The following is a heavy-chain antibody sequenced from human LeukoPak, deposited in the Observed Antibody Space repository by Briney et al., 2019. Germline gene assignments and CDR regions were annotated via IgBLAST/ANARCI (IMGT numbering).Heavy chain of an antibody. CDR1: GFTFSSYG. CDR2: IWYDGSNK. V-gene: IGHV3-33*01. J-gene: IGHJ4*02. CDR3: ARGLGITVTTEAVFDY. Sequence: PGGSLRLSCAASGFTFSSYGMHWVRQAPGKGLEWVSIIWYDGSNKYYADSVKGRFTISKDNSKNTLYLQMNSLRVVDTAVYYCARGLGITVTTEAVFDYWGQGTLVTVSS. D-gene: IGHD4-17*01.